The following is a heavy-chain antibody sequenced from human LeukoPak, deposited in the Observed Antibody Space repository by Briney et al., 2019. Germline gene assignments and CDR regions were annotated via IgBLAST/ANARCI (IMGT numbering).Heavy chain of an antibody. V-gene: IGHV3-9*01. J-gene: IGHJ3*02. CDR3: AKDIVATIKAFDI. D-gene: IGHD5-12*01. Sequence: GGSLRLSCAASGFTFDDYAMHWVRQAPGKGLGWVSGISWNSGSIGYADSVKGRFTISRDNAKNSLYLQMNSLRAEDTALYYCAKDIVATIKAFDIWGQGTMVTVSS. CDR2: ISWNSGSI. CDR1: GFTFDDYA.